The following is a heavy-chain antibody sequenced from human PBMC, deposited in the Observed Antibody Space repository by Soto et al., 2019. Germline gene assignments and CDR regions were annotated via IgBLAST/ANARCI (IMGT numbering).Heavy chain of an antibody. CDR2: IYPSDSDT. CDR1: GYDFSTHW. CDR3: ARLFTDAGFWDYSDY. V-gene: IGHV5-51*01. Sequence: PGESLKISCKASGYDFSTHWIGWVRHMPGKGLQWMAIIYPSDSDTKYSPSFQGHVTISVDKSISTAYLQWSGLQASDSAKYYCARLFTDAGFWDYSDYWGPGTLVTVSS. D-gene: IGHD3-16*01. J-gene: IGHJ4*02.